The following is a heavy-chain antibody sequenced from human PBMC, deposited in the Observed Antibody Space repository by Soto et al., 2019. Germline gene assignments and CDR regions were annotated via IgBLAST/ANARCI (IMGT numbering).Heavy chain of an antibody. CDR1: GFTFSGSV. J-gene: IGHJ3*02. V-gene: IGHV3-73*01. Sequence: GGSLRLSCAASGFTFSGSVMHWVRQASGKGLEWVGRIRSKANSYATAYAASVKGRFTISRDDSKNTAYLQMNSLKTEDTAVYYCTSSVRLVIADDAFDIWGQGTMVTVSS. CDR2: IRSKANSYAT. CDR3: TSSVRLVIADDAFDI. D-gene: IGHD2-21*01.